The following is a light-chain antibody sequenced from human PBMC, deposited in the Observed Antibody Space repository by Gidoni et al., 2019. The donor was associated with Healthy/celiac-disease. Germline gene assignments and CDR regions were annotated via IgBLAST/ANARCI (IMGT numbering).Light chain of an antibody. J-gene: IGKJ5*01. V-gene: IGKV1-39*01. CDR1: QSISSY. CDR2: AAS. Sequence: DIQMTQSPSSLSASVGDRVTITCRASQSISSYLNWYQQKPGKAPKLLIYAASSLHSWVPSRFSGSGSGTDFTLTISSLQPEDFATCYCQPSYSTPITFGQGTRLEIK. CDR3: QPSYSTPIT.